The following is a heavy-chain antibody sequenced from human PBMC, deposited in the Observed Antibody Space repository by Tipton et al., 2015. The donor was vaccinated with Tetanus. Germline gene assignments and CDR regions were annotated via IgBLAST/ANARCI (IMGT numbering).Heavy chain of an antibody. CDR1: GRSFSGYY. Sequence: TLSLTCAVYGRSFSGYYWSWIRQPPGKGLEWIGEINHSGSTNYSPSLKSRVTISVDTSKNQFSLRLSSVTAADTAVYYCARGHPRLQFSYWGQGTLVTVSS. V-gene: IGHV4-34*01. D-gene: IGHD5-24*01. J-gene: IGHJ4*02. CDR3: ARGHPRLQFSY. CDR2: INHSGST.